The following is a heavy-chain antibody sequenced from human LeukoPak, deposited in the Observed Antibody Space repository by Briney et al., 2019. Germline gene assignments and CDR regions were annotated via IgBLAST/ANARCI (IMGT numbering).Heavy chain of an antibody. CDR3: ASLYGGPPGFYYYYMDV. CDR2: IYYSGST. D-gene: IGHD4/OR15-4a*01. V-gene: IGHV4-39*01. J-gene: IGHJ6*03. CDR1: GGSISSSSYY. Sequence: SETLSLTCTVSGGSISSSSYYWGWIRQPPGKGLEWIGSIYYSGSTYYNPSLKSRFTKSVDTSKNQFSLKLSSVTAADTAVYYCASLYGGPPGFYYYYMDVWGKGTTVTVSS.